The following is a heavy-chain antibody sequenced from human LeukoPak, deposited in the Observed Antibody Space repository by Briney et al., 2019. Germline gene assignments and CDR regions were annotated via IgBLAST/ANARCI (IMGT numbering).Heavy chain of an antibody. CDR3: ARGPAASGYFDS. V-gene: IGHV4-4*07. Sequence: PSETLSLTCTVSGGSISGHYWSWLRQPAGKGLEWIGHVYSDGSFNYSPSHKSRVTMSVDTSKNQFSLRLYSVTAADTAVFYCARGPAASGYFDSWDQGTLVTVSS. D-gene: IGHD6-13*01. J-gene: IGHJ4*02. CDR1: GGSISGHY. CDR2: VYSDGSF.